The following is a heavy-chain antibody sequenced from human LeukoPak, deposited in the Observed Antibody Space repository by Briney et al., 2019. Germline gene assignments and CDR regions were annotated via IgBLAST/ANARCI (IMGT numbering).Heavy chain of an antibody. CDR3: ARERYGDYGDY. V-gene: IGHV3-33*01. D-gene: IGHD4-17*01. J-gene: IGHJ4*02. CDR1: GFTFRSYA. Sequence: PGRSLRLSCAASGFTFRSYAMHWVRQAPGKGLEWVAVVWSDGNTAYFADSVKGRFTISRENSKNTLYLHLNSLRAEDTAVYYCARERYGDYGDYWGQGTLVTVSS. CDR2: VWSDGNTA.